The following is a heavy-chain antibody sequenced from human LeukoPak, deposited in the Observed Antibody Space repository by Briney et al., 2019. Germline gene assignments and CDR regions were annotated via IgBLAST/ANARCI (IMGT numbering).Heavy chain of an antibody. CDR1: GFTFNIFG. V-gene: IGHV3-30*18. Sequence: GRFLRLSCAASGFTFNIFGIHWVRQAPGKGLEWVAAISPDGNKEYYTESVKGRFTVSRDNSKNMIYLQMNSLRGEDSAVYYCAKVNNYDDYWGQGTLVTVSS. D-gene: IGHD1/OR15-1a*01. J-gene: IGHJ4*02. CDR2: ISPDGNKE. CDR3: AKVNNYDDY.